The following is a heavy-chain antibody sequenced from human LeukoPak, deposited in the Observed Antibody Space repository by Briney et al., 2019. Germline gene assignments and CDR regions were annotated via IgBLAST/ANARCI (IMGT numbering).Heavy chain of an antibody. Sequence: SETLSLTCTVSGGSISSSSYYWGWIRQPPGKGLEWIGSIYYSGSTYYNPSLKSRVTISVDTSKNQFSLKLSSVTAADTAVYYCASSWGHGADRPPNYWGQGTLVTVSS. D-gene: IGHD6-6*01. V-gene: IGHV4-39*01. CDR3: ASSWGHGADRPPNY. J-gene: IGHJ4*02. CDR2: IYYSGST. CDR1: GGSISSSSYY.